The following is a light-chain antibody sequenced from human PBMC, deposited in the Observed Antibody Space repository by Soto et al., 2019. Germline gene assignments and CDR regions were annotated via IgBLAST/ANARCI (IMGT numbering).Light chain of an antibody. CDR3: QAWDSSTANVI. CDR2: QDN. V-gene: IGLV3-1*01. CDR1: KLGEKY. J-gene: IGLJ2*01. Sequence: SYELTQPPSVSVSPGQTANITCSGDKLGEKYASWYQQKPGQSPMLVIYQDNKRPSGIPERFSGSNSGNTATLTISGTQAMDEADYYCQAWDSSTANVIFGGGTKLTVL.